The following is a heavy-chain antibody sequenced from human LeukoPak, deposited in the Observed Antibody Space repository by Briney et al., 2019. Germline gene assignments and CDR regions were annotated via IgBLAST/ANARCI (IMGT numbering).Heavy chain of an antibody. V-gene: IGHV3-11*06. CDR2: ISSTSAYT. Sequence: PGGSLRLSCAASGFTFSDYYMTCIRQAPGKGLEWVSYISSTSAYTNYADSVRGRFTITRDNAQKSLFLQMNSLRVEDTAVYYCARDVLHSSKTDYWGRGTLVTVSS. CDR1: GFTFSDYY. D-gene: IGHD3-22*01. J-gene: IGHJ4*02. CDR3: ARDVLHSSKTDY.